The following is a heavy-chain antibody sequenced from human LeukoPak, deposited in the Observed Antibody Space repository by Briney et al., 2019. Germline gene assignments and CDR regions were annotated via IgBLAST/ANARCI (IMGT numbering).Heavy chain of an antibody. CDR1: GFTFSSNY. CDR2: INSGGST. V-gene: IGHV3-53*01. J-gene: IGHJ3*02. CDR3: ARVRLDRSERNLDAFEN. D-gene: IGHD1-14*01. Sequence: PGGSLGLSCAAPGFTFSSNYMSWVGQAQGKGLEWVSGINSGGSTYYADSAKGRFTISRDNSKNTVYLQMNSLRAEDTAVYFCARVRLDRSERNLDAFENWGQGTMVTVSS.